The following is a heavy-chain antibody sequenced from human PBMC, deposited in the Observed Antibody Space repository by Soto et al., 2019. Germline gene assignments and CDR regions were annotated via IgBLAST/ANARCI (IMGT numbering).Heavy chain of an antibody. CDR1: GFTFSSYA. Sequence: HPGGSLRLSCAASGFTFSSYAMSWVRQAPGKGLEWVSAISGSGGSTYYADSVKGRFTISRDNSKNTLYLQMNSLRAEDTAVYYCAKGRRDSIAAAGTHWGQGTLVTVSS. CDR2: ISGSGGST. CDR3: AKGRRDSIAAAGTH. V-gene: IGHV3-23*01. D-gene: IGHD6-13*01. J-gene: IGHJ4*02.